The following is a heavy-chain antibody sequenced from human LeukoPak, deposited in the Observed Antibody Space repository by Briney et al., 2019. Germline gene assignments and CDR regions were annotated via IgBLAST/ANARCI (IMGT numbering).Heavy chain of an antibody. Sequence: SQTLSLTCTVSGASFSSNSYYWSWIRQPPGEGLEWIGYIYYSGSTYYKPSLKSRVTISVDTSKNQFSLNLSSLTAADTAVYYCARLEIGYCYMDVWGKGTTVTVSS. D-gene: IGHD1-1*01. CDR3: ARLEIGYCYMDV. J-gene: IGHJ6*03. CDR2: IYYSGST. V-gene: IGHV4-30-4*08. CDR1: GASFSSNSYY.